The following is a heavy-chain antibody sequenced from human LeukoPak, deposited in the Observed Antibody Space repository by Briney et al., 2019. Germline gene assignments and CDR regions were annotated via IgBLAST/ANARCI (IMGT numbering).Heavy chain of an antibody. CDR3: ARHRKIDY. CDR1: GFTFSSYS. Sequence: GGSLRLSCAASGFTFSSYSMNWVRQAPGKGLEWVSYISSSSSTRYYADSVKGRFTISRDNAKNSLYLQMNSLRAEDTAVFYCARHRKIDYWGQGTLVTVSS. V-gene: IGHV3-48*01. CDR2: ISSSSSTR. J-gene: IGHJ4*02.